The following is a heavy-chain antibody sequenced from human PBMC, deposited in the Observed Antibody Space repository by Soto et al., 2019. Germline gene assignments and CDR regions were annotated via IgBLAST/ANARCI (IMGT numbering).Heavy chain of an antibody. J-gene: IGHJ5*02. CDR1: GFTFTSSA. V-gene: IGHV1-46*01. Sequence: ASVKFSCNASGFTFTSSAVHWVRQAPGQWLKWMGIINPSGGSTSCAQKFQGRVTMTRDTSTSTVYMELSSLRSEDTAVYYCARDLSGDDITMIVVASGFDPWGQGTLVTVSS. D-gene: IGHD3-22*01. CDR2: INPSGGST. CDR3: ARDLSGDDITMIVVASGFDP.